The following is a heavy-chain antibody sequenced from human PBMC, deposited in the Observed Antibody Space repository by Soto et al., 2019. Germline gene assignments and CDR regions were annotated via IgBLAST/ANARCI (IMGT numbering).Heavy chain of an antibody. D-gene: IGHD1-26*01. V-gene: IGHV3-33*01. Sequence: QVQLVESGGGVVQPGRSLRLSCAASGFTFSTYGMHWVRQAPGTGLEWVAVIWYDGSHKDYADSVKGRFTISRDNSKNTLYLQMNSLRVEDTAVYYCARAVGPCDYLGQGTLVAVSS. CDR3: ARAVGPCDY. CDR2: IWYDGSHK. CDR1: GFTFSTYG. J-gene: IGHJ4*02.